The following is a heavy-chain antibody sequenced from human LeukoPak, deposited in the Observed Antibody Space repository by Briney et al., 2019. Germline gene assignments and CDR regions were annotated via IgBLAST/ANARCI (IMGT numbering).Heavy chain of an antibody. Sequence: PGGSLRLSCVVSGFTFSSYSMNWVRQAPGKGLEWVSFISTSSSYIHNADSVKGRFTISRDNAENSLYLQMNSLRAEDTAVYYCARAAIAAARIYYYMDVWGKGTTVTVSS. J-gene: IGHJ6*03. CDR2: ISTSSSYI. D-gene: IGHD6-13*01. V-gene: IGHV3-21*01. CDR3: ARAAIAAARIYYYMDV. CDR1: GFTFSSYS.